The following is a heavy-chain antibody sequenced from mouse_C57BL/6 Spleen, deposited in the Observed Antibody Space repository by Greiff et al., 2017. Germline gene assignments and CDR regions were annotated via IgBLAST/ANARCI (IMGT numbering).Heavy chain of an antibody. CDR1: GFNIKDYY. CDR2: IDPEDGET. CDR3: ARWVSTMVTTPPFDY. J-gene: IGHJ2*01. D-gene: IGHD2-2*01. V-gene: IGHV14-2*01. Sequence: VQLKESGAELVKPGASVKLSCTASGFNIKDYYMHWVKQRTEQGLEWIGRIDPEDGETKYAPKFQGKATITADTSSNTAYLQLSSLTSEDTAVYYCARWVSTMVTTPPFDYWGQGTTLTVSS.